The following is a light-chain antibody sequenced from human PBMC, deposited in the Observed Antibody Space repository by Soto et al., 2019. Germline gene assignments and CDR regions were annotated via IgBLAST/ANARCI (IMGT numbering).Light chain of an antibody. Sequence: QSALAQPASVSGSPGQTITISCTGSTSDVGVYSFVSWYRQYPGQAPKLIIYEVSNRPSGLSNRFSGSKSANTASLTIAGLQTEDEADYYCASYTSSPAPCIFGTGTKVTV. CDR1: TSDVGVYSF. CDR2: EVS. V-gene: IGLV2-14*03. CDR3: ASYTSSPAPCI. J-gene: IGLJ1*01.